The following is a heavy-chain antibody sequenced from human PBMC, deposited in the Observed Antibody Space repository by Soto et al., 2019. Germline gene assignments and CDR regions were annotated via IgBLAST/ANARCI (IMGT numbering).Heavy chain of an antibody. D-gene: IGHD2-8*01. Sequence: EVQLVESGGGLVQPGGSLRLSCAASGFTFSSYSMNWVRQAPGKGLEWVSYISSSSSTIYYADSVKGRFTISRDNAKNSLYLQMNSLRDEDTAVYYCARDGADCTNGVRYAAGAGMDVWGQGTTVTVSS. V-gene: IGHV3-48*02. J-gene: IGHJ6*02. CDR2: ISSSSSTI. CDR3: ARDGADCTNGVRYAAGAGMDV. CDR1: GFTFSSYS.